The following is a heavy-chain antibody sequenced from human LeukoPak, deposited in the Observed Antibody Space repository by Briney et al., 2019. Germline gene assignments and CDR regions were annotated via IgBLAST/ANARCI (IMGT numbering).Heavy chain of an antibody. D-gene: IGHD5-12*01. V-gene: IGHV3-48*03. Sequence: PGGSLRLSCAAFGFTFSSHDMNWVRQGPGKGLEWLSYISSGSTTMDYADSVKGRFTISRDNAKNSLFLQMNSLRAEDTGIYYCARDRGNSAYGAWFDSWGQGTLVTVSS. CDR1: GFTFSSHD. CDR2: ISSGSTTM. J-gene: IGHJ5*01. CDR3: ARDRGNSAYGAWFDS.